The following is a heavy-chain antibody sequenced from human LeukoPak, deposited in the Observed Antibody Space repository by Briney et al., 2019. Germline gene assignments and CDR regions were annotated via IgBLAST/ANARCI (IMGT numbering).Heavy chain of an antibody. CDR2: INPDGSTT. CDR3: ARDHYYDSSGLNWFDP. J-gene: IGHJ5*02. CDR1: GFTFSRYW. D-gene: IGHD3-22*01. V-gene: IGHV3-74*01. Sequence: GGSLRLSCAASGFTFSRYWIHWVRQAPGKGLEWVSRINPDGSTTTYADSVKGRFTISRDNAKNTVYLQMNSLRAEDTAVYYCARDHYYDSSGLNWFDPWGQGTLVTVSS.